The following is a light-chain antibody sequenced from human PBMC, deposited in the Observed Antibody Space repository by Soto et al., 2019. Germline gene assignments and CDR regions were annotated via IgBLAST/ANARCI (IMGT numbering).Light chain of an antibody. Sequence: EIVMTQSPATLSVSPGARATLSCRASQSVSSNLSWYQQKPGQAPRLLIYGASTRATGIPARFSGSGSGTKFILIISSLQSEDFAVYYCRQYNNWPPWTFGQGTKVEIK. J-gene: IGKJ1*01. CDR1: QSVSSN. V-gene: IGKV3-15*01. CDR2: GAS. CDR3: RQYNNWPPWT.